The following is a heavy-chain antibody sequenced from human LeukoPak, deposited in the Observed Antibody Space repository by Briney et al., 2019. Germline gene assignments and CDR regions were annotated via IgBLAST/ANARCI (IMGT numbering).Heavy chain of an antibody. CDR3: ARHGADIVVVPSGSIVY. J-gene: IGHJ4*02. V-gene: IGHV4-39*01. CDR1: GGSISSSTYY. Sequence: SETLSLTCTVSGGSISSSTYYWGWIRQPPGKGLGWIGGIYSSGSSYYNPSLKSRVTISVDTSKNQFPLKLSSVTAADTAVYYCARHGADIVVVPSGSIVYWGQGTLVTVSS. CDR2: IYSSGSS. D-gene: IGHD2-2*01.